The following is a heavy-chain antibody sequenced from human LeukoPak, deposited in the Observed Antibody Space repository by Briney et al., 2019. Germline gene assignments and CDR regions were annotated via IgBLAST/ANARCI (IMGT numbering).Heavy chain of an antibody. J-gene: IGHJ6*03. CDR3: ASVRRGFGESSKYYSYYYMDV. Sequence: PSETLSLTCAVYGGSFSGYYWSWIRQPPGKGLEWIGEINHSGSTNYNPSLKSRVTISVDTSKNQLSLKLSAVTAADTAVYYCASVRRGFGESSKYYSYYYMDVWGNGTTVPIS. CDR1: GGSFSGYY. CDR2: INHSGST. V-gene: IGHV4-34*01. D-gene: IGHD3-10*01.